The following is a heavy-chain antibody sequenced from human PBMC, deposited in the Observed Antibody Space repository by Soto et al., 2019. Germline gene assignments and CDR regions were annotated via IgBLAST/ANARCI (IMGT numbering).Heavy chain of an antibody. V-gene: IGHV3-7*03. Sequence: EGQLVESGGGLVQPGESLRLSCAASGFTFNSYWMSCVRQAPGKGLEWVAKVQQDGSEKYYVDSVKGRFTISRDNAKNSVYLQMNSLRVEDTAVYYCARGGLHRSGYEYYYYYYGLDVWGQGTTVTVPS. CDR3: ARGGLHRSGYEYYYYYYGLDV. J-gene: IGHJ6*02. CDR2: VQQDGSEK. CDR1: GFTFNSYW. D-gene: IGHD5-12*01.